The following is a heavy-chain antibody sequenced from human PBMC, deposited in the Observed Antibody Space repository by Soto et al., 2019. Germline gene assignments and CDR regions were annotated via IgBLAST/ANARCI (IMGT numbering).Heavy chain of an antibody. CDR1: GFSVSNNH. CDR3: AGRLTTAASLDY. CDR2: IHGGGST. V-gene: IGHV3-53*01. J-gene: IGHJ4*01. D-gene: IGHD3-16*01. Sequence: VLLVESGGGLIQPGGSLRLSCAASGFSVSNNHMTWVRQAAGKGLEWVSLIHGGGSTYYADSVKGRFTISRDNSKNTLYLQMDSLRAEDTAIYYCAGRLTTAASLDYWGHGTLVTVSS.